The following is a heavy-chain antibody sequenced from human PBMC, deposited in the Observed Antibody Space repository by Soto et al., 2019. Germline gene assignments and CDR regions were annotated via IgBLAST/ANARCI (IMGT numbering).Heavy chain of an antibody. CDR3: AKSGSPYFGGMGGWFDP. Sequence: EIQLLESGGGFVQPGGSLRLSCAASGFTFGSYAMSWVRQAPGKGLEWVSTIGASSGDAHYADSVKGRFTVSRDNSKNTLSLKMSSRRADDTAIYSCAKSGSPYFGGMGGWFDPWGLGTLVTVSS. CDR1: GFTFGSYA. CDR2: IGASSGDA. J-gene: IGHJ5*02. D-gene: IGHD3-10*01. V-gene: IGHV3-23*01.